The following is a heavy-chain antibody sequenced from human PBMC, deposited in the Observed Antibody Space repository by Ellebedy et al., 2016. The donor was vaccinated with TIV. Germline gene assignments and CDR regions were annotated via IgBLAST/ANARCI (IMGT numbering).Heavy chain of an antibody. Sequence: GGSLRLXCAASGFAFSTYWMSWVRQAPGKGLEWVATIKEDEDDKYYVDSVKGRFTISRDNAKKSLYLQMNSLRVEDTAMYYCARGVFDPWGQGTLVTGSS. V-gene: IGHV3-7*03. CDR2: IKEDEDDK. D-gene: IGHD3-10*01. CDR3: ARGVFDP. J-gene: IGHJ5*02. CDR1: GFAFSTYW.